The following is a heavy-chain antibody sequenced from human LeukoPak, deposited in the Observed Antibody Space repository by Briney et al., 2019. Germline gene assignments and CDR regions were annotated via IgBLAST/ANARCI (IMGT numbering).Heavy chain of an antibody. J-gene: IGHJ4*02. CDR1: GFTFSSYA. Sequence: GGSLRPSCAASGFTFSSYAMSWVRQAPGKGLEWVSAISGSGGGTYYADSVKGRFTISRDNSKNTLYLQMNSLRAEDTAVYYCARVEGSGSYYYSFNYWGQGTLVTVSS. CDR2: ISGSGGGT. CDR3: ARVEGSGSYYYSFNY. V-gene: IGHV3-23*01. D-gene: IGHD3-10*01.